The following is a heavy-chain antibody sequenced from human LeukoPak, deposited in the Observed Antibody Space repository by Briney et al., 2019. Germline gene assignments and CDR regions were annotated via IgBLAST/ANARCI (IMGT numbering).Heavy chain of an antibody. J-gene: IGHJ4*02. CDR3: GRGTFWSGVDY. D-gene: IGHD3-3*01. CDR1: GGSISSYY. Sequence: PSETLSLTCTVSGGSISSYYWSWIRQPAGKGLEWIGRIYTSGSTDYNPSLKSRVTMSVDTSKNHFSLKLNSVTAADTAVYYCGRGTFWSGVDYWGQGTLVTVSS. V-gene: IGHV4-4*07. CDR2: IYTSGST.